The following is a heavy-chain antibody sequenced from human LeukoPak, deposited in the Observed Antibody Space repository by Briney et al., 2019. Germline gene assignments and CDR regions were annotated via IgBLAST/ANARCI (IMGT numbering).Heavy chain of an antibody. J-gene: IGHJ4*02. CDR2: MNPNSGNT. V-gene: IGHV1-8*02. CDR1: GYTFTSYG. D-gene: IGHD6-13*01. Sequence: ASVKVSCKASGYTFTSYGISWVRQAPGQGLEWMGWMNPNSGNTGYAQKFQGRVTMTRNTSISTAYMELSSLRSEDTAVYYCARGGIAAAGRPFDYWGQGTLVTVSS. CDR3: ARGGIAAAGRPFDY.